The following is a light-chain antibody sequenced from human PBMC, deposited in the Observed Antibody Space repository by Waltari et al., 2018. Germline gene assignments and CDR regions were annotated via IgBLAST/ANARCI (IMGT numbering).Light chain of an antibody. V-gene: IGKV2-29*02. CDR3: MQGIHLIS. Sequence: IVMTQTPLSLSLTPGQSASISCKSSQSLLHTDGKTYLHWYLQKPGQPPQLLMYEVSRRFTGVPERFSGSGSGTDFTLTIRRVEAADVGIYYCMQGIHLISFGQGTRLEIK. CDR1: QSLLHTDGKTY. J-gene: IGKJ5*01. CDR2: EVS.